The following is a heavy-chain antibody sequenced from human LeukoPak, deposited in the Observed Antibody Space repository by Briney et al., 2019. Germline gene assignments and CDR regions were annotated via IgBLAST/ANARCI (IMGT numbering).Heavy chain of an antibody. CDR1: GGSISSTNYY. D-gene: IGHD2-21*02. CDR3: ARDLWGVVDGEVVTAIQTDYYYYYMDV. J-gene: IGHJ6*03. CDR2: IYYSGST. Sequence: PSETLSLTCTVSGGSISSTNYYWAWIRQPPGKGLEWIGNIYYSGSTNYNPSLKSRVTMSVDTSKNQFSLKLSSVTAADTAVYYCARDLWGVVDGEVVTAIQTDYYYYYMDVWGKGTTVTISS. V-gene: IGHV4-39*07.